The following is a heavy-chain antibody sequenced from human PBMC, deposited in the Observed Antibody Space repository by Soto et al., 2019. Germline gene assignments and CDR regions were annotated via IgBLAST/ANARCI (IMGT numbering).Heavy chain of an antibody. CDR3: ARAKGGSDYYYGMDV. Sequence: GGSLRLSCAASGFTFSSYSMNWVRQAPGKGLEWVSSISSSSSYIYYADSVKGRFTISRDNAKNSLYLQMNSLRAEDTAVYYCARAKGGSDYYYGMDVWGQGTTVTVSS. V-gene: IGHV3-21*01. D-gene: IGHD2-15*01. J-gene: IGHJ6*02. CDR2: ISSSSSYI. CDR1: GFTFSSYS.